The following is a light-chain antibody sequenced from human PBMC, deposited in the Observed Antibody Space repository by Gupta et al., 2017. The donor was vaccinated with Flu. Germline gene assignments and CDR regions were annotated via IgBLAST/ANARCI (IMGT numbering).Light chain of an antibody. CDR3: HLDSSSVT. CDR2: GAS. J-gene: IGKJ5*01. V-gene: IGKV3-20*01. CDR1: QSVTTNF. Sequence: PVSLSLPPGTIASLSCSAIQSVTTNFLVWYKQKPGRAPSLLIYGASIRANGIPDRFSGSGSGTDFTLTSSRRESEDFAVYYGHLDSSSVTFGQGTQVDIK.